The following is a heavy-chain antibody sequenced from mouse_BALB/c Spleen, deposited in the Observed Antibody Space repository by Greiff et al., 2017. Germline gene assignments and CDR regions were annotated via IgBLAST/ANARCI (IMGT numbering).Heavy chain of an antibody. D-gene: IGHD1-2*01. CDR2: ISSGGSYT. J-gene: IGHJ2*01. CDR3: ARFTTAHYFDY. V-gene: IGHV5-9-4*01. Sequence: EVQLVESGGGLVQPGGSLKLSCAASGFTFSSYAMSWVRQSPEKRLEWVAEISSGGSYTYYPDTVTGRVTITRDNAKNTLYLEMSSLRSEDTAMYYCARFTTAHYFDYWGQGTTLTVSS. CDR1: GFTFSSYA.